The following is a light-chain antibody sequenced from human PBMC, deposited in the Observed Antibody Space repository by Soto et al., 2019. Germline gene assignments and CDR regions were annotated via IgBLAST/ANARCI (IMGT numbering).Light chain of an antibody. CDR2: DTS. V-gene: IGKV3-15*01. CDR1: QSIGSH. J-gene: IGKJ4*01. CDR3: QQYHTWPLT. Sequence: IVMTQSPAALSVSPGESATLSCRASQSIGSHLAWHQQRPGRAPRLLIFDTSSRATTGLPARFSGSGSETEFTLTISGLQSEDFAVYYCQQYHTWPLTFGGGTTLQIK.